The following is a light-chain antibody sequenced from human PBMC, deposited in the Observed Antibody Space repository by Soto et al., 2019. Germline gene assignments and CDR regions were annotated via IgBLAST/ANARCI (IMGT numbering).Light chain of an antibody. CDR1: QSVSSSS. V-gene: IGKV3-20*01. CDR2: GAS. J-gene: IGKJ2*01. CDR3: QQYGSSPYT. Sequence: EIVLTQSPGTLSLSPGERATLSCRASQSVSSSSLAWYQQKPGQAPRLLIYGASSRATGIPDRFSGSGSGTDFTLTICRLEPEDFAVFSCQQYGSSPYTFGQGTKLEI.